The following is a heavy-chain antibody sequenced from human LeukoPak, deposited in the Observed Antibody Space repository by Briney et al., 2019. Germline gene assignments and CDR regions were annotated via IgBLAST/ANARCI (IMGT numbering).Heavy chain of an antibody. Sequence: GGSLRLSCAASGFTFSSYAMHWVRQAPGKGLEWVAVVWYDGSKTYSADSVKGRITISRDDSKNTLYLQMNSLRAEDTAVYYCAGGVDYYDSSGTIDYWGQGTLVTVSS. CDR3: AGGVDYYDSSGTIDY. V-gene: IGHV3-33*01. D-gene: IGHD3-22*01. CDR2: VWYDGSKT. CDR1: GFTFSSYA. J-gene: IGHJ4*02.